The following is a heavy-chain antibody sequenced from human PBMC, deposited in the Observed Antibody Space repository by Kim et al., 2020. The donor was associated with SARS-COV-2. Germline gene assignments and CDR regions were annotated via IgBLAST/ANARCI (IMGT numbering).Heavy chain of an antibody. Sequence: PYLRTRVAISVDPSKNQFSLNLSSVTAADTAVYYCARRNWYSSSWYYFDYWGQGTLVTVSS. CDR3: ARRNWYSSSWYYFDY. D-gene: IGHD6-13*01. V-gene: IGHV4-39*01. J-gene: IGHJ4*02.